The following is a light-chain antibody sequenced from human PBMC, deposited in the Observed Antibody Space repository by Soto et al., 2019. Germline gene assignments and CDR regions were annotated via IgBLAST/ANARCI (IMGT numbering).Light chain of an antibody. CDR2: TNN. Sequence: QSVLTQPHSASGTPGQRVTISCSGSSSNIGSNTVNWYQQLPGTAPKLLIYTNNQRPSGVPDRFSGSKSGTSASLAISGLQSEDEADYYCAAWDDRLNGWVFGGGTKVTVL. CDR1: SSNIGSNT. V-gene: IGLV1-44*01. J-gene: IGLJ3*02. CDR3: AAWDDRLNGWV.